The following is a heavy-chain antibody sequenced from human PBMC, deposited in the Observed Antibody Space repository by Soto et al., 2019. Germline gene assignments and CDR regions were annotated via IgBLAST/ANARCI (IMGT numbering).Heavy chain of an antibody. CDR2: INPNSGGT. Sequence: ASVKVSCKASGYSFIGYYVHWVRQAPGQGLEWMGWINPNSGGTDYAQKFQGRVTMTRDTSINTLYMELSRLTFDDTAVFYCAREGGYWGQGTLVTVSS. J-gene: IGHJ4*02. D-gene: IGHD3-16*01. V-gene: IGHV1-2*02. CDR1: GYSFIGYY. CDR3: AREGGY.